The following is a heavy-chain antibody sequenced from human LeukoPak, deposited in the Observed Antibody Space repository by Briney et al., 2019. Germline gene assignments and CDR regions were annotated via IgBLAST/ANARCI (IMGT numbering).Heavy chain of an antibody. CDR2: ISGSGGST. J-gene: IGHJ4*02. CDR1: GGSISSGGYY. V-gene: IGHV3-23*01. D-gene: IGHD3-22*01. Sequence: PSETLSLTCTVSGGSISSGGYYWSWIRQAPGKGLEWVSAISGSGGSTYYADSVKGRFTISRDNSKNTLYLQMNSLRAEDTAVYYCAKDPPITMIVGPYWGQGTLVTVSS. CDR3: AKDPPITMIVGPY.